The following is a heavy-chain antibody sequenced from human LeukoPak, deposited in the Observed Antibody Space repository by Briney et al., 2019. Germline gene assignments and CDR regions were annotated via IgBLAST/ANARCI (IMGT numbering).Heavy chain of an antibody. V-gene: IGHV3-48*03. CDR2: ITSSGTTI. CDR1: GFTFSNYE. D-gene: IGHD6-6*01. Sequence: GGTLRLSCAASGFTFSNYEMNWVRQAPGKGLEWLSYITSSGTTIYYADSVKGRFTISRDNSQNMLYLQMNSLRAEDTARYYCAKDLAIAARPVFDYWGRGTLVTVSS. J-gene: IGHJ4*02. CDR3: AKDLAIAARPVFDY.